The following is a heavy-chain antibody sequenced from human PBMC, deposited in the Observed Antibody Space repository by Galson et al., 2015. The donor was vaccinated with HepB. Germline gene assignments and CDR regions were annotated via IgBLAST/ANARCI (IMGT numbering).Heavy chain of an antibody. J-gene: IGHJ4*02. Sequence: SLRLSCAASGFTFSSYSMNWVRQAPGKGLEWVSYISSSSSTIYYADSVKGRFTISRDNAKNSLYLQMNSLRAEDTAVYYCARGAYDILTGYPTLTDFDYWAREPWSPSPQ. CDR2: ISSSSSTI. CDR3: ARGAYDILTGYPTLTDFDY. D-gene: IGHD3-9*01. V-gene: IGHV3-48*04. CDR1: GFTFSSYS.